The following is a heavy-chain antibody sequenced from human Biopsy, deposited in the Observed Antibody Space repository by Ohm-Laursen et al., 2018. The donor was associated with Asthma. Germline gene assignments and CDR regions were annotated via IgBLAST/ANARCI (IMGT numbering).Heavy chain of an antibody. J-gene: IGHJ3*02. Sequence: SLRLSCTASGFVFSQCGMHWVRQGPGKGLEWVALVSSDGHNKYYEDSVKGRFSISRDNSRNRLYLEINGLTVEDSAVYFCVRQSGQDYGDRSAFDTWGQGTKVAVSS. CDR1: GFVFSQCG. CDR3: VRQSGQDYGDRSAFDT. V-gene: IGHV3-33*03. D-gene: IGHD4-17*01. CDR2: VSSDGHNK.